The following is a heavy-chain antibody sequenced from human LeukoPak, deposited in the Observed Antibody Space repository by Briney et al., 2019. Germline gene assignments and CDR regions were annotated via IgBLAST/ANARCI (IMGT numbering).Heavy chain of an antibody. Sequence: SETLSLTCTVSGGSISSYYWGWIRQPPGKGLGWIGSIYYSGSTYYNPSLKSRVTISVDTSKNQFSLKLSSVTAADTAVYYCARAHSSSWYIYYFDYWGQGTLVTVSS. CDR2: IYYSGST. D-gene: IGHD6-13*01. V-gene: IGHV4-39*07. CDR1: GGSISSYY. J-gene: IGHJ4*02. CDR3: ARAHSSSWYIYYFDY.